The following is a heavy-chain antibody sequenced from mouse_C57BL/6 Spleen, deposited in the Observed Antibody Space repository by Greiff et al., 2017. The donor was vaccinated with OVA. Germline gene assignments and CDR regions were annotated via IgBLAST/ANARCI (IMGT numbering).Heavy chain of an antibody. J-gene: IGHJ4*01. Sequence: QVQLQQPGAELVKPGASVKMSCKASGYTFTSYWITWVKQRPGQGLEWIGAIYPGRGSTNYNEKFKSKATLTVDTAASTAYMQLNSLTSEDSAVYYCARGGPRYYAMDYWGQGTSVTVAS. CDR2: IYPGRGST. V-gene: IGHV1-55*01. CDR1: GYTFTSYW. CDR3: ARGGPRYYAMDY.